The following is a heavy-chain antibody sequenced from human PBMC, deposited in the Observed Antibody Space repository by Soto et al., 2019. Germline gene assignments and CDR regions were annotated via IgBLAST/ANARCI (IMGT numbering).Heavy chain of an antibody. CDR1: GFTFSSYA. V-gene: IGHV3-30-3*01. CDR3: ARDGGETGVGATYFDY. Sequence: QVQLVESGGGVVQPGRSLRLSCAASGFTFSSYAMHWVRQAPGKGLEWVAVISYDGSNKYYADSVKGRFTISRDNSKNTLYLQMNSLRAEDTAVYYCARDGGETGVGATYFDYWGQGTLVTVSS. J-gene: IGHJ4*02. CDR2: ISYDGSNK. D-gene: IGHD1-26*01.